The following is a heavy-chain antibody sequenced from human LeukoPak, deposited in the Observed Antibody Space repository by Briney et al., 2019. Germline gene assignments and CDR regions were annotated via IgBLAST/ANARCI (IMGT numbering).Heavy chain of an antibody. CDR1: GYTFTGYY. CDR3: ARDVRLELWLIA. Sequence: ASVKLYCKASGYTFTGYYMHWVRQAPGQGLEWMGWINPNSGGTNYAQKFQGRVTMTRDTSISTAYMELSRLRSDDTAVYYCARDVRLELWLIAWGQGTLVTVSS. D-gene: IGHD5-18*01. J-gene: IGHJ5*02. V-gene: IGHV1-2*02. CDR2: INPNSGGT.